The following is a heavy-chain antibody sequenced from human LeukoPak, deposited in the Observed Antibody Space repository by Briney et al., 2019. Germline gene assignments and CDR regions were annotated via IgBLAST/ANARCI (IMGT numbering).Heavy chain of an antibody. CDR2: ISYDGSNK. V-gene: IGHV3-30*18. D-gene: IGHD5-18*01. J-gene: IGHJ3*02. CDR1: GFTFSSYG. CDR3: AKQFRPDTAMVEDAFDI. Sequence: RSLSLSCAASGFTFSSYGMHWVRQAPGKGLEWVAVISYDGSNKYYADSVKGRFTISRDNSKNTLYLQMNSLRAEDTAVYYCAKQFRPDTAMVEDAFDIWGQGTMVTVSS.